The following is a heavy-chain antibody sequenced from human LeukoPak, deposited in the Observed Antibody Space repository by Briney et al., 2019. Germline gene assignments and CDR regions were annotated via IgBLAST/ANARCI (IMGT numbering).Heavy chain of an antibody. V-gene: IGHV4-59*11. J-gene: IGHJ4*02. Sequence: SETLSLTCTVSGGSISSHYWSWIRQPPGKGLEWIGYTYYSGSTNYNPSLKSRVTISVDTSKNQFSLKLSSVTAAGTAVYYCARQPRTYYDILTGYYSEYYFDYWGQGTLVTVSS. CDR1: GGSISSHY. CDR3: ARQPRTYYDILTGYYSEYYFDY. CDR2: TYYSGST. D-gene: IGHD3-9*01.